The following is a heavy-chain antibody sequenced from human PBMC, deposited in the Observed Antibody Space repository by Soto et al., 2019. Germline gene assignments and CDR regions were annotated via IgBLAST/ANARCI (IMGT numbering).Heavy chain of an antibody. D-gene: IGHD2-2*02. Sequence: GGSLRLSCAASGFTFSSYSMNWVRQAPGKGLEWVSSISSSSSYIYYADSVKGRFTISRDNAKNSLYLQMNSLRAGDTAVYYCVRGPIVVVPAAIDYYYYGMDVWGQGTTVTVSS. J-gene: IGHJ6*02. V-gene: IGHV3-21*01. CDR1: GFTFSSYS. CDR3: VRGPIVVVPAAIDYYYYGMDV. CDR2: ISSSSSYI.